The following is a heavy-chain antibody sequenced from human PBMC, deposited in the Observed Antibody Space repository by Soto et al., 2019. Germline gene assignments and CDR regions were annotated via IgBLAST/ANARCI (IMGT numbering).Heavy chain of an antibody. V-gene: IGHV1-3*01. D-gene: IGHD3-22*01. CDR1: GYTFTRYN. J-gene: IGHJ4*02. CDR3: ARPQDYEDCLDS. CDR2: INAGNGNT. Sequence: QVQFVQSGAEVKKPGASVKVSCKTPGYTFTRYNMHWVRQAPGQRLEWMGWINAGNGNTRYSQNFQGRVTFTRDTSGNTAYRELNSLISEDTAVYYCARPQDYEDCLDSWGQGTLVTVSS.